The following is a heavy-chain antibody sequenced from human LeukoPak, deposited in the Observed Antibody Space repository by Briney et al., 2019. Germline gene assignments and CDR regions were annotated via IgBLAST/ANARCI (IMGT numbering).Heavy chain of an antibody. CDR2: INPNSGGT. CDR3: ASRGTGTTTRYYYYGMDV. J-gene: IGHJ6*02. V-gene: IGHV1-2*02. Sequence: ASVKVSCKASGYTFTGYYMHWVRQAPGQGLEWMGWINPNSGGTNYAQKFQGRFTRTRDTSISTAYMELSRLRSDDTAVYYCASRGTGTTTRYYYYGMDVWGQGTTVTVSS. CDR1: GYTFTGYY. D-gene: IGHD1-1*01.